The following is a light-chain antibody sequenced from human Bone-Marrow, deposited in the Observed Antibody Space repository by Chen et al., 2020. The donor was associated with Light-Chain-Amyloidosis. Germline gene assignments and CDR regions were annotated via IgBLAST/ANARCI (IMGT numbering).Light chain of an antibody. J-gene: IGLJ2*01. CDR1: DLPTQY. CDR2: RDN. Sequence: SYELTQPPSVSVSPGQTARIPCSGDDLPTQYAYWYQQKPVQAPVLLLHRDNERPSGISERFSGYSSGTTATLTISGVQAEDEADYHCQSADSSGTYEVIFGGGTKLTVL. CDR3: QSADSSGTYEVI. V-gene: IGLV3-25*03.